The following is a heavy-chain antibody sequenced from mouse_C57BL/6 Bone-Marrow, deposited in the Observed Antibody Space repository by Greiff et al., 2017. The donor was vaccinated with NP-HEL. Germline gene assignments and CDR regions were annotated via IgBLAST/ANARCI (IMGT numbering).Heavy chain of an antibody. CDR1: GYTFTSYW. CDR2: IHPNSGST. Sequence: QVQLQQPGAELVKPGASVKLSCKASGYTFTSYWMHWVKQRPGQGLEWIGMIHPNSGSTNYNEKFKSKATLTVDKSSSTAYMQLSSLTSEDSAVYYSARGRLRRGAWFAYWGQGTRVTVTA. V-gene: IGHV1-64*01. J-gene: IGHJ3*01. CDR3: ARGRLRRGAWFAY. D-gene: IGHD2-4*01.